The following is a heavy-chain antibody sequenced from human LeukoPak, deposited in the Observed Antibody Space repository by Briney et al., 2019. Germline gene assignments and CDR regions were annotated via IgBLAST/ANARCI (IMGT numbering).Heavy chain of an antibody. CDR2: INPNGGFT. CDR3: ARDQSGEWDLLSGWWFDP. Sequence: ASVKVSCKTSGYTFSTHWMHWVRQAPGQGLEWMGIINPNGGFTSYAQKFQGRVTVTRDMSTSTVYMELSDLKSEDTAVYYCARDQSGEWDLLSGWWFDPWGQGTLVTVSS. CDR1: GYTFSTHW. D-gene: IGHD1-26*01. V-gene: IGHV1-46*01. J-gene: IGHJ5*02.